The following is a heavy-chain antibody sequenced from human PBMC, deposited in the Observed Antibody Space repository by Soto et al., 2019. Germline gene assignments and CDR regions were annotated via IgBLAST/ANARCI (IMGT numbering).Heavy chain of an antibody. Sequence: XATLSLPCAVCGGCFSGYYWSWIRQPPGKGLEWIGEINHSGSTNYNPSLKSRVTISVDTSKNQFSLKLSSVTAADTAVYYCARGRNLYWGQGTLVTVSS. V-gene: IGHV4-34*01. CDR3: ARGRNLY. CDR2: INHSGST. CDR1: GGCFSGYY. J-gene: IGHJ4*02.